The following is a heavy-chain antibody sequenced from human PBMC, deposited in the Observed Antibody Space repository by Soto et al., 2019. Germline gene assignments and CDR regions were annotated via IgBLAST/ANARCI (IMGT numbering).Heavy chain of an antibody. CDR1: GFTFSSYG. CDR2: IWYDGSNK. CDR3: SGNFDF. J-gene: IGHJ4*02. Sequence: ESGGGVVQPGRSLRLSCVASGFTFSSYGMHWVRQAPGKGLEWVAVIWYDGSNKYYADSVKGRFTVSRDNSKNTLSLQMDSLRVEDTAVYYCSGNFDFWGQGTLVTVSS. V-gene: IGHV3-33*01. D-gene: IGHD1-26*01.